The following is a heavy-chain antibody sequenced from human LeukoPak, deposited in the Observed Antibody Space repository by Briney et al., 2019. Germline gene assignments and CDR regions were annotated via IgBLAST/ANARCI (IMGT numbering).Heavy chain of an antibody. V-gene: IGHV4-39*07. J-gene: IGHJ5*02. D-gene: IGHD3-10*01. CDR3: ARVVCFGELLNWFDP. CDR2: IYYSGST. CDR1: GGSISSSSYY. Sequence: PSETLSLTCTVSGGSISSSSYYWGWIRQPPGKGLEWIGSIYYSGSTYYNPSLKSRVTISVDTSKNQFSLKLSSVTAADTAVYYCARVVCFGELLNWFDPWGQGTLVTVSS.